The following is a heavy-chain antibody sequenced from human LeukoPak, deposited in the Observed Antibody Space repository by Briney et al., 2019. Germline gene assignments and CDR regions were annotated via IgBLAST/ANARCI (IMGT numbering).Heavy chain of an antibody. CDR1: GYTFTGYY. CDR2: INPNSGGT. Sequence: ASVKVSCKASGYTFTGYYMHWVRQAPGQGLEWMGWINPNSGGTNYAQKFRGRVTMTRDTSISTAYMELSRLRSDATAVYYCARNVDRSGSYYFDYWGQGTLVTVSS. CDR3: ARNVDRSGSYYFDY. J-gene: IGHJ4*02. V-gene: IGHV1-2*02. D-gene: IGHD1-26*01.